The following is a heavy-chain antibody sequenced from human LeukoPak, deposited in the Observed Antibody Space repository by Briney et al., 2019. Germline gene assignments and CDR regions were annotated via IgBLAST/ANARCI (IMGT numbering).Heavy chain of an antibody. J-gene: IGHJ4*02. CDR1: GGSISSSSYY. CDR2: IYYSGST. D-gene: IGHD2-15*01. CDR3: ASLVVVAATLDSSLNDY. Sequence: SETLSLTCTVSGGSISSSSYYWGWIRQPPGKGLEWIGSIYYSGSTYYNPSLKSRVTISVDTSKNQFSLKLSSVTAADTAVYYCASLVVVAATLDSSLNDYWGQGTLVTVSS. V-gene: IGHV4-39*01.